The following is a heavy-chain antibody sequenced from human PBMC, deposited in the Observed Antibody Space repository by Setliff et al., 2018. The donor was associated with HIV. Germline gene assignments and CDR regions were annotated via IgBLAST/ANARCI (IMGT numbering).Heavy chain of an antibody. CDR3: AREGVSLWFGELPSSYYMDV. J-gene: IGHJ6*03. Sequence: ASVKVSCKASGGSFSNFAINWVRQAPGQGLEWMGGIIPVLGAPDYAQKFQGRVTITADESTSTAYMELSSLRSEDTAVYYCAREGVSLWFGELPSSYYMDVWGKGTTVTVSS. CDR2: IIPVLGAP. V-gene: IGHV1-69*13. CDR1: GGSFSNFA. D-gene: IGHD3-10*01.